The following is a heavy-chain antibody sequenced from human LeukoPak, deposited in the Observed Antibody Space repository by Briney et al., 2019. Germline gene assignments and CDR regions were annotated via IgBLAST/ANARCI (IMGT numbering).Heavy chain of an antibody. Sequence: GGSLRLSCIASGFTFSSYWMSWVRQAPGGGLEWVANIKEDGSEKYYADSVKGRFTISRDNAKISLYLQMNSLRAEDTAVYYCASQFWWAAVAGTTLDYWGQGTLVTVSS. CDR2: IKEDGSEK. V-gene: IGHV3-7*05. D-gene: IGHD6-19*01. CDR1: GFTFSSYW. J-gene: IGHJ4*02. CDR3: ASQFWWAAVAGTTLDY.